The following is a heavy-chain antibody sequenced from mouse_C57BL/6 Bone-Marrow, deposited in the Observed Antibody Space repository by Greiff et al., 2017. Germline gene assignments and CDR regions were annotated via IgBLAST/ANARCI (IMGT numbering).Heavy chain of an antibody. CDR2: IYPGSGNT. J-gene: IGHJ1*03. V-gene: IGHV1-84*01. CDR3: ARRELDYFDV. Sequence: LVESGPELVKPGASVKISCKASGYTFTDYYINWVKQRPGQGLEWIGWIYPGSGNTKYNEKFKGKATLTVDKPSSTAYMQLSSLTSEDSAVYYCARRELDYFDVWGTGTTVTVSS. CDR1: GYTFTDYY.